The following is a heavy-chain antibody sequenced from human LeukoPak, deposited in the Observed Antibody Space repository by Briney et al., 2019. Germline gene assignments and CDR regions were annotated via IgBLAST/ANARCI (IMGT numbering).Heavy chain of an antibody. D-gene: IGHD2-15*01. CDR2: IYSGGST. V-gene: IGHV3-66*01. CDR1: GFTVSSNY. Sequence: GGSLRLSCAASGFTVSSNYMSWVRQAPGKGLEWVSVIYSGGSTYYADSVKGGFTISRDNSKNTLYLQMNSLRAEDTAVYYCATCSGGSCYYSFDIWGQGTMVTVSS. CDR3: ATCSGGSCYYSFDI. J-gene: IGHJ3*02.